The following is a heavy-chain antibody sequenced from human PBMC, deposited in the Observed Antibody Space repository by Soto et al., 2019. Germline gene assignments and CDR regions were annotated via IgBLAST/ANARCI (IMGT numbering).Heavy chain of an antibody. CDR1: GFTFSGSA. D-gene: IGHD5-18*01. CDR3: TRHADTAMVTVRYYYYYYGMDV. V-gene: IGHV3-73*01. CDR2: SRSKANSYAT. J-gene: IGHJ6*02. Sequence: TGGSLRLSGAASGFTFSGSAMHWVRQASGKGLGWVGRSRSKANSYATAYAASVKGRLTISRDDSKNTAYLQTNSLKTEDTAVYYCTRHADTAMVTVRYYYYYYGMDVWGQGTTVTVSS.